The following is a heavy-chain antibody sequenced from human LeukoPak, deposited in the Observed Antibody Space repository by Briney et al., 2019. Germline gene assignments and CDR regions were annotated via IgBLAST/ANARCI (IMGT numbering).Heavy chain of an antibody. J-gene: IGHJ4*02. V-gene: IGHV3-23*01. CDR3: AKDRLDGAAAEY. CDR2: ISTSGAGT. Sequence: KTEGSLRLSCAASGFSFSNYAMSWVRQTPGKGLEWVSVISTSGAGTNYAESVKGRFTISRDNSKNTVYLQMNSLRAEDTAVYHCAKDRLDGAAAEYWGQGTLVTVSS. D-gene: IGHD6-13*01. CDR1: GFSFSNYA.